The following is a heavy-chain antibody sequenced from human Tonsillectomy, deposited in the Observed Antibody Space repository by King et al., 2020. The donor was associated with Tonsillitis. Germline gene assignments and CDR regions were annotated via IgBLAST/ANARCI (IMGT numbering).Heavy chain of an antibody. CDR3: AKSQHFYDSGGFPMAGYYFDY. V-gene: IGHV1-46*01. Sequence: HEQLVQSGAEVRKPGASVKVSCKTSGYDFSNYFILWVRQAPGQGLEWMGIINPGGGITNYAQKFQGRVTMTRDTSTSTVYMEMTSLRSEDTAVYYCAKSQHFYDSGGFPMAGYYFDYWGQGTLVTVSS. J-gene: IGHJ4*02. CDR2: INPGGGIT. D-gene: IGHD3-22*01. CDR1: GYDFSNYF.